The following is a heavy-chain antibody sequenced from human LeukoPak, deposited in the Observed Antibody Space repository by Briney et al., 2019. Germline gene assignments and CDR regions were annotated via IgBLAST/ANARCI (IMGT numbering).Heavy chain of an antibody. V-gene: IGHV4-31*03. CDR2: IYYSGST. D-gene: IGHD6-13*01. CDR1: GVSISGASYY. Sequence: PSETLSLTYTVSGVSISGASYYWSWIRQHPGKGLEWIGYIYYSGSTYYNPSLKSRVTISLDTSKNQFSLRLNSVTAADTAVYYCAGAYSSSWYYLDYWGQGTLVTVSS. J-gene: IGHJ4*02. CDR3: AGAYSSSWYYLDY.